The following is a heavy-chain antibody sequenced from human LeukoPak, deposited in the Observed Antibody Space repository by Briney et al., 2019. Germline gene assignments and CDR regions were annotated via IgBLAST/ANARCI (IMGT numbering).Heavy chain of an antibody. V-gene: IGHV3-74*01. CDR3: ASSPVITRD. D-gene: IGHD3-22*01. CDR1: GFTFSEYW. Sequence: GGSLRLSCAASGFTFSEYWMHWVRQAPGKGLEWVSRINSDGSRITYADSVKGRLTISRDNAKNTLYLQMNSLRVEDTAVYYCASSPVITRDWGQGTLVTVSS. CDR2: INSDGSRI. J-gene: IGHJ4*02.